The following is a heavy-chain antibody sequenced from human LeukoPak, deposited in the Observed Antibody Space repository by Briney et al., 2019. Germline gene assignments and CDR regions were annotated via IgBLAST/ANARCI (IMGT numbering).Heavy chain of an antibody. CDR3: ARWEMAIKGKAFDI. CDR2: ISAYNGNT. D-gene: IGHD5-24*01. CDR1: GYTFTSYY. V-gene: IGHV1-18*04. J-gene: IGHJ3*02. Sequence: ASVKVSCKASGYTFTSYYMHWVRQAPGQGLEWMGWISAYNGNTNYAQKLQGRVTMTTDTSTGTAYMELRSLRSDDTAVYYCARWEMAIKGKAFDIWGQGTMVTVSS.